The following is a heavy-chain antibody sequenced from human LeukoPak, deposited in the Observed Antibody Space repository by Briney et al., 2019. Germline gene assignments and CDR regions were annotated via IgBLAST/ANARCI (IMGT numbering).Heavy chain of an antibody. V-gene: IGHV3-13*01. CDR2: IGTAGDT. Sequence: GGSLRLSCAASGFTFSSYDMHWVRQATGKGLEWVSAIGTAGDTYYPGSVKGRFTISRDNSKNTLYLQINSLRAEDTAVYFCAKDRLGGPYFFHYWGQGTLVTVSS. J-gene: IGHJ4*02. CDR3: AKDRLGGPYFFHY. CDR1: GFTFSSYD. D-gene: IGHD3-16*01.